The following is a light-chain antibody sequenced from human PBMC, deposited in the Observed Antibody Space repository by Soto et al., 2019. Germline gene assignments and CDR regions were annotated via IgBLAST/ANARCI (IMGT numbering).Light chain of an antibody. CDR2: AAS. V-gene: IGKV1-6*01. CDR3: QQLHDYPIT. CDR1: QGIKSD. Sequence: AIQMTQSPSSLSASVGDRVTITCRASQGIKSDLAWYQQKPGKAPELLIYAASNLQSGVPSRFSGSGSGTDFTLTISSLQPEDSATYYCQQLHDYPITFGQGTRLEI. J-gene: IGKJ5*01.